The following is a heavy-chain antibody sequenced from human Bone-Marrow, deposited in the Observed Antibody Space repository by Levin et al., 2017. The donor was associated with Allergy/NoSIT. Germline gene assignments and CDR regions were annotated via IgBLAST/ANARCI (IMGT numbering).Heavy chain of an antibody. CDR2: IYYSGST. J-gene: IGHJ6*02. V-gene: IGHV4-39*01. CDR3: ARAARPMGPSGGGSWKGGFRDGMDV. CDR1: GGSISSSSYY. D-gene: IGHD2-15*01. Sequence: SQTLSLTCTVSGGSISSSSYYWGWIRQPPGKGLEWIGSIYYSGSTYYNPSLKSRVTISVDTSKNQFSLKLSSVTAADTAVYYCARAARPMGPSGGGSWKGGFRDGMDVWGQGTTVTVSS.